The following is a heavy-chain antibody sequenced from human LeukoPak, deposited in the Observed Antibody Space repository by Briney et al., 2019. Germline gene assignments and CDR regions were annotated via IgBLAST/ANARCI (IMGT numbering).Heavy chain of an antibody. CDR3: ARDSRSSGSRESFYYFDY. V-gene: IGHV1-69*13. D-gene: IGHD6-19*01. CDR1: GGTFSSYA. J-gene: IGHJ4*02. CDR2: IIPIFGTA. Sequence: ASVKVSCKASGGTFSSYAISWVRQAPGQGLEWMGGIIPIFGTANYAQKFQGRVTITADESTSTAYMELSSLRSEDTAVYYCARDSRSSGSRESFYYFDYRGQGTLVTVSS.